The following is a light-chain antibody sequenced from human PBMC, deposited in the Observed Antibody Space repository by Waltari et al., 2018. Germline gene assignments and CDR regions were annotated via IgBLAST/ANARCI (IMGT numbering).Light chain of an antibody. Sequence: LVLTQSLSASASPGASVKLTCTLTRGHSTNVIAWLQKRPEKGPRYLMKVNSDGSHNKGDEIPDRFSGSSSGAERYLTISSLQSEDEADYYCQTGGHGTWVFGGGTKLTVL. CDR3: QTGGHGTWV. CDR1: RGHSTNV. J-gene: IGLJ3*02. CDR2: VNSDGSH. V-gene: IGLV4-69*01.